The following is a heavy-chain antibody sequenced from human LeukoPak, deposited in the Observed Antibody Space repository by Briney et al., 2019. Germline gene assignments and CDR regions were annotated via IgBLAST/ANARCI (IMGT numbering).Heavy chain of an antibody. CDR2: IHYTGST. CDR1: GGSISSYY. J-gene: IGHJ4*02. V-gene: IGHV4-59*01. Sequence: SKTLSLTCTVSGGSISSYYWTWIRQTPGKGLDWIGYIHYTGSTNYSPSLKSRVTISVDTSKSQFSLELTSVTAADTAVYYCAGGPAVTTNDYWGQGTLVTVFS. D-gene: IGHD4-17*01. CDR3: AGGPAVTTNDY.